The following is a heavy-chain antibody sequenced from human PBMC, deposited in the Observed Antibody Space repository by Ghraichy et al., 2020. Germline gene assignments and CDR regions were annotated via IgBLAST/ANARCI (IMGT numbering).Heavy chain of an antibody. CDR1: GGSISSSSYY. V-gene: IGHV4-39*01. D-gene: IGHD6-13*01. CDR2: IYYSGST. CDR3: ARHTFPAAGTLSAAGAFDI. J-gene: IGHJ3*02. Sequence: SETLSLTCTVSGGSISSSSYYWGWIRQPPGKGLEWIGSIYYSGSTYYNPSLKSRVTISVDTSKNQFSLKLSSVTAADTAVYYCARHTFPAAGTLSAAGAFDIWGQGTMVTVSS.